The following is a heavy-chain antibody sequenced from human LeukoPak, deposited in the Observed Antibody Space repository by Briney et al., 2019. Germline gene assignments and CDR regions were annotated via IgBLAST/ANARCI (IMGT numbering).Heavy chain of an antibody. Sequence: GGSLRLSCAASGFTFSSHSMNWVRQAPGKGLEWISYISSDSTIIHYADSVKGRFTISRDDAKSSLYLQINSLRAEDTAIYYCAKVPRQHDNWFDPWGQGTLVTVSS. V-gene: IGHV3-48*01. J-gene: IGHJ5*02. CDR3: AKVPRQHDNWFDP. CDR2: ISSDSTII. CDR1: GFTFSSHS. D-gene: IGHD3-9*01.